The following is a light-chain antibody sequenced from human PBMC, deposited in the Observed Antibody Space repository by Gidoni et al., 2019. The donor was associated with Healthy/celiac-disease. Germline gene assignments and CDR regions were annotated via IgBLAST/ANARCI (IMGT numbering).Light chain of an antibody. CDR2: SNN. V-gene: IGLV1-44*01. Sequence: QSVLTHPPSASGTPGQRVTIACSGSSPNIGSNTVNWDQQLPGTAPKLHIYSNNQRPSGVPDRFSGSKSGTSASLAISGLQSENEADYYCAAWDDSLNGPVFGGGTKLTVL. CDR1: SPNIGSNT. CDR3: AAWDDSLNGPV. J-gene: IGLJ3*02.